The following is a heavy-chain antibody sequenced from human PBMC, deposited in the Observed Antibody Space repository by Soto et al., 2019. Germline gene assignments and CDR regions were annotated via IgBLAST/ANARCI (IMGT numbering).Heavy chain of an antibody. V-gene: IGHV1-69*01. D-gene: IGHD2-15*01. Sequence: QVQLVQSGAEVKKPGSSVKVSCKASGGTFSSYAISWVRQAPGQGLEWMGGIIPIFGTANYAQKFQGRVTITADESTSTAYMELSSLRSEDTAVYYCARCIDIGGSPYYYYGMDVWGQGTTVTVSS. CDR2: IIPIFGTA. J-gene: IGHJ6*02. CDR3: ARCIDIGGSPYYYYGMDV. CDR1: GGTFSSYA.